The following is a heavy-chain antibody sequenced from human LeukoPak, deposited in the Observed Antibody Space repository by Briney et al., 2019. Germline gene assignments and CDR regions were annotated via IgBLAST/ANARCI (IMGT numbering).Heavy chain of an antibody. V-gene: IGHV3-23*01. Sequence: GGSLRLSCVVSGFTFDNYAMNWVRQAPGKGLGWVSGISGSGGSTYYADSVKGRFTISRDNSKNTLYLQMYSLRAEDTAVYYCAKDRYGDYLFDYWGQGTLVAVSS. CDR2: ISGSGGST. CDR3: AKDRYGDYLFDY. CDR1: GFTFDNYA. D-gene: IGHD4-17*01. J-gene: IGHJ4*02.